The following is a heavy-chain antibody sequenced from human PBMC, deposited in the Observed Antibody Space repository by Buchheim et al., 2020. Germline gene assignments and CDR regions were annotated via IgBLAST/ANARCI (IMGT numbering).Heavy chain of an antibody. V-gene: IGHV4-31*03. CDR1: GGSISSAAYF. J-gene: IGHJ4*02. CDR2: IYFSGYS. Sequence: QVQLQESGPGLVKPSETLSVTCSVSGGSISSAAYFWSWLRQHPGKGLEWLGFIYFSGYSYYDPSLKSRLTISVDRSQNQFSLRLSSVTAADTAVYYCARFLSTTVAFDFWGQGTL. D-gene: IGHD1-1*01. CDR3: ARFLSTTVAFDF.